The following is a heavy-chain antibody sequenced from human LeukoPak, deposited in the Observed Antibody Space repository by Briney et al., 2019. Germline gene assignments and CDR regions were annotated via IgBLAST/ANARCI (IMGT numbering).Heavy chain of an antibody. D-gene: IGHD3-3*01. CDR2: IDPSDSYT. J-gene: IGHJ6*02. CDR1: GYSFTSYW. V-gene: IGHV5-10-1*01. Sequence: GESLKISCKGSGYSFTSYWISWVRQMPGKGLEWMGRIDPSDSYTNYSPSFQGHVTISADKSISTAYLQWSSLKASDTAMYYCARQVVTIFGVVPVQTYGMDVWGQGTTVTVSS. CDR3: ARQVVTIFGVVPVQTYGMDV.